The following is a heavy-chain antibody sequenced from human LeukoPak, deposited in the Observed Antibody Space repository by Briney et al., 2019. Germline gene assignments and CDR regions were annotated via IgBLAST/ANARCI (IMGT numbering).Heavy chain of an antibody. CDR1: GGSISSSSYY. CDR3: ARHVENSYGSYYFDY. V-gene: IGHV4-39*01. CDR2: IYYGGST. D-gene: IGHD5-18*01. Sequence: PSETLSLTCTVSGGSISSSSYYWGWIRQPPGKGREWIGSIYYGGSTYYNPSLKSRVTISVDTSKNQFSLRLSSVTAADTAVYYCARHVENSYGSYYFDYWGQGTLVTVSS. J-gene: IGHJ4*02.